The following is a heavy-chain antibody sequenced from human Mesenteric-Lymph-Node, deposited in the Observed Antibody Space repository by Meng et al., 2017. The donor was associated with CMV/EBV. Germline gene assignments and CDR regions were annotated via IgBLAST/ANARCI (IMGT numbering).Heavy chain of an antibody. CDR3: ARDRGGIVVVPAAIRY. V-gene: IGHV3-48*04. J-gene: IGHJ4*02. D-gene: IGHD2-2*02. CDR1: GFTFSSYG. CDR2: ISGGSTTI. Sequence: GESLKISCAASGFTFSSYGMSWVRQAPGKGLEWVSYISGGSTTIYYADSVKGRFTISRDNAKNSLYLQMNSLRAEDTAVYYCARDRGGIVVVPAAIRYWGQGTLVTVSS.